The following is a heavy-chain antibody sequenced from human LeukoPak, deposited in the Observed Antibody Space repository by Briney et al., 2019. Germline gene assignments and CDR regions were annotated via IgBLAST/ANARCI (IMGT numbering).Heavy chain of an antibody. J-gene: IGHJ5*02. CDR1: GFTFSSYG. CDR3: AKGGTYDILTGLSQRWFDP. CDR2: ISYDGSNK. V-gene: IGHV3-30*18. Sequence: GGSLRLSCAASGFTFSSYGMHWVRQAPGKGLDWVAVISYDGSNKCYADSVKGRFTISRDNSKNTLYLQMNSLRAEDTAVYYCAKGGTYDILTGLSQRWFDPWGQGTLVTVSS. D-gene: IGHD3-9*01.